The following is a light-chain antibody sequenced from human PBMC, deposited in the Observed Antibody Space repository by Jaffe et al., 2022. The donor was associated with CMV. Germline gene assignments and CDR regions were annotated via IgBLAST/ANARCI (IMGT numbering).Light chain of an antibody. CDR1: QSVTSSF. V-gene: IGKV3-20*01. Sequence: EIVLTQSPGTLSLSPGERATLSCRASQSVTSSFLAWYQQKPGQAPRLLIYGGSSRATGTPDRFSGSGSGTDFTLTISRLEPEDFAMYYCQQFGSSVYTFGQGTKLEI. J-gene: IGKJ2*01. CDR2: GGS. CDR3: QQFGSSVYT.